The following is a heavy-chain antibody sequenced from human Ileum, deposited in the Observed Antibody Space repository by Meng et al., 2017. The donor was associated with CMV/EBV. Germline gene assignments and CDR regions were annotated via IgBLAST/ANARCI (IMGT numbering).Heavy chain of an antibody. CDR2: IYTSGST. J-gene: IGHJ4*02. D-gene: IGHD6-19*01. CDR3: ARDSAWLIDQ. V-gene: IGHV4-61*02. CDR1: GGSLGGGYY. Sequence: QVPLQASGPGLVKPSQTLSLTCTVSGGSLGGGYYWNWIRQPAGKGLEWIGRIYTSGSTNYNPSLKSRFTISVDTSKNQFSLNLTSVTAADTAVYYCARDSAWLIDQWGQGTLVTVSS.